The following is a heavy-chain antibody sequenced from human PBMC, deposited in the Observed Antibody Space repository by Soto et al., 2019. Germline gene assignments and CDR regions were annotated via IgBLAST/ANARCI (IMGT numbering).Heavy chain of an antibody. CDR2: IWYDGSNK. CDR3: ARAGTYYDILTGYYIPDAFDI. V-gene: IGHV3-33*01. D-gene: IGHD3-9*01. CDR1: GFTFSSYG. Sequence: PGGSLRLSCAASGFTFSSYGMHWVRQAPGKGLEWVAVIWYDGSNKYYADSVKGRFTISRDNSKNTLYLQMNSLRAEDTAVYYCARAGTYYDILTGYYIPDAFDIWGQGTMVTVSS. J-gene: IGHJ3*02.